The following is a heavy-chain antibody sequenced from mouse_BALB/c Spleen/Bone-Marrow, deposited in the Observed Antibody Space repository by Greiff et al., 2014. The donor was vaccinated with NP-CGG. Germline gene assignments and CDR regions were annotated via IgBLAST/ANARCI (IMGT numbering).Heavy chain of an antibody. V-gene: IGHV3-2*02. J-gene: IGHJ3*01. D-gene: IGHD2-4*01. Sequence: EVQLQQSGPGLVKPSQSLSLTCIVTGYSITRDYAWNWIRQFPGNKLEWMGYISYSGSTTYNPSLESRISITRDTPKNQFFLQLNSVTTEDTATYYCARSSSYDYDVGFAYWGQGTLVTVSA. CDR2: ISYSGST. CDR1: GYSITRDYA. CDR3: ARSSSYDYDVGFAY.